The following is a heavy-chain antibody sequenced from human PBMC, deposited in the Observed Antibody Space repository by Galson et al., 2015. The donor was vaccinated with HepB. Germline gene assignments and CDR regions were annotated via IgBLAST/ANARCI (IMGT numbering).Heavy chain of an antibody. CDR3: TTGSADDYGDYSGWFDP. CDR2: IKSKTDGGTT. V-gene: IGHV3-15*01. Sequence: SLRLSCAASGFTFSNAWMCWVRQAPGKGLEWVGRIKSKTDGGTTDYAAPVKGRFTISRDDSKNTLYLQMNSLKTEDTAVYYCTTGSADDYGDYSGWFDPWGQGTLVTVSS. CDR1: GFTFSNAW. J-gene: IGHJ5*02. D-gene: IGHD4-17*01.